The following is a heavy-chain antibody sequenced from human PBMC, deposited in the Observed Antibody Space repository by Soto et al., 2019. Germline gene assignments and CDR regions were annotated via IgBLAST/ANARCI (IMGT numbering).Heavy chain of an antibody. Sequence: EVQLVESGGVVVQPGGSLRLSCAASGFTFDDYTMHWVRQAPGKGLEWVSLISWDGGSTYYADSVKGRFIISRDNSRNSLYLQMNSLRTEDTAFYYCAKDSSSVIFLPNFDYWGQGTLVTVSS. J-gene: IGHJ4*02. V-gene: IGHV3-43*01. CDR3: AKDSSSVIFLPNFDY. CDR1: GFTFDDYT. CDR2: ISWDGGST. D-gene: IGHD2-21*01.